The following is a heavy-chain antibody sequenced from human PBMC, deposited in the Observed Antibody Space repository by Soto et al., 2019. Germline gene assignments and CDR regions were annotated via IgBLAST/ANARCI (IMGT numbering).Heavy chain of an antibody. Sequence: EVQLVESGGGLVKPGGSLRLSCAASGFTFSNALMSWVRQAPGKGLEWVGRIKSKTDGGTTDYAAHVKGRFTISRDDSKNTLYLQMISLKTEDTAVYYCTPGLTIPGVVIDPWGQGTMVTVSS. CDR1: GFTFSNAL. CDR3: TPGLTIPGVVIDP. V-gene: IGHV3-15*01. J-gene: IGHJ5*02. CDR2: IKSKTDGGTT. D-gene: IGHD3-3*01.